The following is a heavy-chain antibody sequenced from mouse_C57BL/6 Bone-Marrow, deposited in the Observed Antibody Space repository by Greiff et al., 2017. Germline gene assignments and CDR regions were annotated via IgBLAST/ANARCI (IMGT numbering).Heavy chain of an antibody. D-gene: IGHD1-1*01. V-gene: IGHV1-69*01. Sequence: QVQLQQSGAELVMPGASVKLSCKASGYTFTSYWMHWVKQRPGQGLEWIGEIDPSDSYTNYNQKFKGKSTLTVDKSSSTAYMQLSSLTSEDSAVYYCARSGHYGSSYGYAMDYWGQGTSVTVSS. CDR1: GYTFTSYW. CDR3: ARSGHYGSSYGYAMDY. CDR2: IDPSDSYT. J-gene: IGHJ4*01.